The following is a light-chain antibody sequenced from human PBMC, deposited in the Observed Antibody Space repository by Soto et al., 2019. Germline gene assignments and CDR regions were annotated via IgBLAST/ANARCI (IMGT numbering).Light chain of an antibody. CDR1: QGVSRK. CDR3: QQYDTWPST. Sequence: MTKSTAEVSVSGGERGSFSWRASQGVSRKLAWYQHKPGQAPRLLISGASTGATGIPARFSGSGSGTEFTLTISSLQSEDCAIYYCQQYDTWPSTFGGGTKVDIK. V-gene: IGKV3-15*01. CDR2: GAS. J-gene: IGKJ4*01.